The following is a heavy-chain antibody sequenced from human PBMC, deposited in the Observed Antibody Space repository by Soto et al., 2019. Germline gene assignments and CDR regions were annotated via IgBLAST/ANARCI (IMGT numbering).Heavy chain of an antibody. CDR3: ARGTTAAESYYFDF. CDR2: LFPGDSDT. D-gene: IGHD6-13*01. J-gene: IGHJ4*02. V-gene: IGHV5-51*01. Sequence: PGESLKISCKCSGYSFTSYWIAWVRQMPGKGLEWMGILFPGDSDTRYSPSFQDQVTISADKSISTAYLQWSSLKASDTAMYYCARGTTAAESYYFDFWGPGALVTVSS. CDR1: GYSFTSYW.